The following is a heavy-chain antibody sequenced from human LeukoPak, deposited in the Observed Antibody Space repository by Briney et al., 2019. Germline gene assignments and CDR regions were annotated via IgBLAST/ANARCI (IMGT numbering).Heavy chain of an antibody. V-gene: IGHV1-69*05. CDR3: ARTGITIFGVERYNWFDP. CDR2: IIPIFGTA. Sequence: ASVKASCKASGGTFSSYAISWVRQAPGQGLEWMGGIIPIFGTANYAQKFQGRVTITTDESTSTAYMELSSLRSEDTAVYYCARTGITIFGVERYNWFDPWGQGTLVTVSS. J-gene: IGHJ5*02. D-gene: IGHD3-3*01. CDR1: GGTFSSYA.